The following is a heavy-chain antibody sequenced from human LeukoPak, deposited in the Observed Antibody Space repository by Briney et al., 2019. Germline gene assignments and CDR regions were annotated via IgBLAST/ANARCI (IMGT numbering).Heavy chain of an antibody. CDR3: AGHSAHYDFWSGYYDYYYYMDV. CDR2: IKQDGSEK. Sequence: QPGGPLRLSCAASGFTFSSYWMSWVRQAPGKGLEWVANIKQDGSEKYYVDSVKGRFTISRDNAKNSLYLQMNSLRAEDTAVYYCAGHSAHYDFWSGYYDYYYYMDVWGKGTTVTVSS. CDR1: GFTFSSYW. J-gene: IGHJ6*03. V-gene: IGHV3-7*01. D-gene: IGHD3-3*01.